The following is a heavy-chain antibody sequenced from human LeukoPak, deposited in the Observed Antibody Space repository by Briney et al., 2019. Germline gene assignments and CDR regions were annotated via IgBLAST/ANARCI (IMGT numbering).Heavy chain of an antibody. CDR1: GYSISSGYY. Sequence: SETLSLTCTVSGYSISSGYYWGWIRQPPGKGLEWIGNIYHSGSTYYNPSLKSRVTISVDTSKNQFSLKLSSVTAADTAVYYCARTIREAAFDIWGQGTMVTVSS. CDR2: IYHSGST. CDR3: ARTIREAAFDI. V-gene: IGHV4-38-2*02. J-gene: IGHJ3*02.